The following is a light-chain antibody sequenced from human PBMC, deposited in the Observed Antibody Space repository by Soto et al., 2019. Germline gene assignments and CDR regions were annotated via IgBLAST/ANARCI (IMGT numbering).Light chain of an antibody. CDR3: QQRSNWPPPIT. CDR2: DAS. J-gene: IGKJ5*01. Sequence: EIVLTQSPATVSASPGERATLSCRASQSVSSYLAWYQQKPGQAPRLLIYDASNRATGIPARSSGSGSGTDFTLTISSLEPEDFAVYYCQQRSNWPPPITFGQGTLLEIK. CDR1: QSVSSY. V-gene: IGKV3-11*01.